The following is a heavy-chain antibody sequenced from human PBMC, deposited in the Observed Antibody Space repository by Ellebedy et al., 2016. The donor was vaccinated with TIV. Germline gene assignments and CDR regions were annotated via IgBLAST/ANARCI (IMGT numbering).Heavy chain of an antibody. V-gene: IGHV3-66*01. D-gene: IGHD6-19*01. CDR3: ARNRDANGWYVDL. CDR1: GFTVITDY. CDR2: IYSGGAA. J-gene: IGHJ5*02. Sequence: GESLKISCAASGFTVITDYMSWVRQAPGKGLEWVSTIYSGGAAYHGDSVKGRFTVSRDSSKNTVYLQMNSLRVEDTALYFCARNRDANGWYVDLWGQGTLVTAST.